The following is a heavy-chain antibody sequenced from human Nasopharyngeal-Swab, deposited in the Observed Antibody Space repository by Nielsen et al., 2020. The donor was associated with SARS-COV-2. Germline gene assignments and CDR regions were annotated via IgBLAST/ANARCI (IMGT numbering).Heavy chain of an antibody. D-gene: IGHD3-16*01. Sequence: GGSLRLSCAASGFTFSSYAMHWVRKAPGKGLEWVAVISYDGSNKYYADSVKGRFTISRDNSKNTLYLQMNSLRAEDTAVYCCARDTGGGTAPWGQGTLVTVSS. V-gene: IGHV3-30-3*01. CDR1: GFTFSSYA. CDR3: ARDTGGGTAP. CDR2: ISYDGSNK. J-gene: IGHJ5*02.